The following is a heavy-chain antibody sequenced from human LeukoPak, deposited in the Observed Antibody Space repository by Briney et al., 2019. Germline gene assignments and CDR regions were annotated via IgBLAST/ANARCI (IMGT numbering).Heavy chain of an antibody. CDR3: ARESEGEGIAAAGGGHIVDY. CDR1: GYTFTSYA. D-gene: IGHD6-13*01. V-gene: IGHV1-3*01. Sequence: ASVKVSCKASGYTFTSYAMHWVRQAPGQRLEWMGWINAGNGNTKYSQKFQVRVTITRDTSASTAYMELSSLRSEDTAVYYCARESEGEGIAAAGGGHIVDYWGQGTLVTVSS. J-gene: IGHJ4*02. CDR2: INAGNGNT.